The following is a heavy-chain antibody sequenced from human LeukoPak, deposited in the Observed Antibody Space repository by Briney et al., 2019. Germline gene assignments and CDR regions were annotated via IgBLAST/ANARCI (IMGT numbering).Heavy chain of an antibody. CDR2: IKQDGSEK. V-gene: IGHV3-7*01. Sequence: GGSLRLSCAASGFTFSNYWMTWVRQAPGKGLEWVANIKQDGSEKYYVDSVKGRFTISRDNAKNSLYLQMNSLRAEDTAVYYCARGGSANDYWGQGTLVAVSS. CDR1: GFTFSNYW. J-gene: IGHJ4*02. CDR3: ARGGSANDY.